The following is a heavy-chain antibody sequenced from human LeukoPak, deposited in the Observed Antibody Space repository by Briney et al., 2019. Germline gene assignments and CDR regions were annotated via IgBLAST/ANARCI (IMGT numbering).Heavy chain of an antibody. Sequence: GGSLRLSCAASGFTFSSYWMSWVRQAPGKGLEWVANIKQDGSEKYYVDSVKGRFTISRDNAKNSLYLQMNSLRAEDTAVYYCARDYDILTGYPTLFDYWGQGTLVTVSS. CDR2: IKQDGSEK. CDR1: GFTFSSYW. V-gene: IGHV3-7*01. D-gene: IGHD3-9*01. CDR3: ARDYDILTGYPTLFDY. J-gene: IGHJ4*02.